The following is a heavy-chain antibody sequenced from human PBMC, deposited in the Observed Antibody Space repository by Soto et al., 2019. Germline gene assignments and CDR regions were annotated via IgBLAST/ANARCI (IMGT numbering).Heavy chain of an antibody. CDR3: ARESHARFDQ. CDR1: GFIFRDWF. V-gene: IGHV3-23*01. CDR2: VSGTGART. D-gene: IGHD6-6*01. Sequence: GGSLRLSCAASGFIFRDWFMSWIRQAPGKGLEWVSGVSGTGARTNHADSVKGRFTVSRDNSKSMLYLQMNSLRAEDTAVYYCARESHARFDQWGQGTLVTVS. J-gene: IGHJ4*02.